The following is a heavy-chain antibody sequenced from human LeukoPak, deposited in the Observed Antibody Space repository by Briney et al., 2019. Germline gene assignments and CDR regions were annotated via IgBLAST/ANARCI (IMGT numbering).Heavy chain of an antibody. Sequence: SETLSLICTVSGGSISSSSYYWGWIRQPPGKGLEWIGSIYYSGSTYYNPSLKSRVTISVDTSKNQFSLELSSVTAADTAVYYCARAHIVLMVYATASNWFDPWGQGTLVTVSS. CDR3: ARAHIVLMVYATASNWFDP. D-gene: IGHD2-8*01. CDR2: IYYSGST. V-gene: IGHV4-39*07. J-gene: IGHJ5*02. CDR1: GGSISSSSYY.